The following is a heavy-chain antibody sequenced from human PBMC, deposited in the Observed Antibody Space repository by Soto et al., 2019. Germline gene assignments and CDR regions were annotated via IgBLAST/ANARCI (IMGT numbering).Heavy chain of an antibody. CDR2: INPNSGGT. J-gene: IGHJ5*02. CDR1: GYTFTGYY. CDR3: ARFYSSSSRWFDP. D-gene: IGHD6-6*01. V-gene: IGHV1-2*02. Sequence: ASVNVSCKASGYTFTGYYMHWVRQAPGQGLEWMGWINPNSGGTNYEQKFQGRVTMTRDTSISTAYMELSRLRSDDTAVYYCARFYSSSSRWFDPWGQGTLVTVSS.